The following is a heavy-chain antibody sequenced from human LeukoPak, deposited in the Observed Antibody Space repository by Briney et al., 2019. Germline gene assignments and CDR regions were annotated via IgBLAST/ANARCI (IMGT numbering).Heavy chain of an antibody. CDR1: GFTFSSYS. J-gene: IGHJ4*02. CDR2: ISGSGGST. V-gene: IGHV3-23*01. Sequence: PGGSLRLSCSASGFTFSSYSMSWVRQAPGKGLEWVSAISGSGGSTYYADSVKGRFTISRDNSKNTLYLQMNSLRDEDTAVYYCAKELNYDFWSGYYFDYWGQGTLVTVSS. CDR3: AKELNYDFWSGYYFDY. D-gene: IGHD3-3*01.